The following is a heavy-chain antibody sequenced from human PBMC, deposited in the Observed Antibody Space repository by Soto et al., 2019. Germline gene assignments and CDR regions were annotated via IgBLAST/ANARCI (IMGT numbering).Heavy chain of an antibody. V-gene: IGHV3-72*01. CDR2: SRKKTDNYAT. CDR1: GFTFSDLH. D-gene: IGHD3-16*01. J-gene: IGHJ4*02. CDR3: VGESFSRFDL. Sequence: EEQLVESGGGLVQPGGSLRLSCAGTGFTFSDLHMNWVRQAPGKGLEWVGRSRKKTDNYATEFAASVKGRFTISRDDSKNSLYLQMDSLEIEDTALYYCVGESFSRFDLWGQGTRVTVS.